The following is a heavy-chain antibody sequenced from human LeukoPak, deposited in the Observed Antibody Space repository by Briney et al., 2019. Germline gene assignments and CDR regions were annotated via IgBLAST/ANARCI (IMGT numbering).Heavy chain of an antibody. CDR2: MNPNSGNT. CDR1: GYTFTSYD. V-gene: IGHV1-8*01. D-gene: IGHD6-19*01. J-gene: IGHJ6*03. CDR3: ARDLIAVAGRNYYYYYMDV. Sequence: ASVTVSCKASGYTFTSYDINWVRQATGQGLEWMGWMNPNSGNTGYAQKFQGRVTMTRNTSISTAYMVLSSLRSEDTAVYYCARDLIAVAGRNYYYYYMDVWGKGTTVTISS.